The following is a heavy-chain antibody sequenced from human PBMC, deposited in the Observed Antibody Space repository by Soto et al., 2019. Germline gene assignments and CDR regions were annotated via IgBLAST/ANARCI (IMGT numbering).Heavy chain of an antibody. J-gene: IGHJ3*02. Sequence: ASVKVSCKASGYTFTSFGISWVRQAPRQGLEWMGWISAYNGNTKYAQKFQGRVTITTDTSTSTAFMVLRSLRSDDTAVYYCARDPLTRYCSGPSCYLGYAFDIWGQGTMVTVSS. D-gene: IGHD2-2*01. CDR3: ARDPLTRYCSGPSCYLGYAFDI. V-gene: IGHV1-18*01. CDR1: GYTFTSFG. CDR2: ISAYNGNT.